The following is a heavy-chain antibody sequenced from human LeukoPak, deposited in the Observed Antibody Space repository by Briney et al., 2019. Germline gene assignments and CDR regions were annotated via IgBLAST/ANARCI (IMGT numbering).Heavy chain of an antibody. CDR3: ARPPSRGYSSSFEY. Sequence: GESLKISCKGSGYSFPTYWIAWVRQMPGKGLEWMGIIYPDECNIRYSPSFQGQVTISADKSISTAYLQWSSLKASDTAMYYCARPPSRGYSSSFEYWGQGTLVTVSS. CDR1: GYSFPTYW. D-gene: IGHD2-2*03. CDR2: IYPDECNI. V-gene: IGHV5-51*01. J-gene: IGHJ4*02.